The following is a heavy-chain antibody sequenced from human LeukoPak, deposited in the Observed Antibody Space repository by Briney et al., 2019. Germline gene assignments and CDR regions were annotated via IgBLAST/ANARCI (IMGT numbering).Heavy chain of an antibody. CDR2: IKEDGSEK. D-gene: IGHD4-11*01. CDR3: ARGRLGDS. V-gene: IGHV3-7*01. Sequence: GGSLRLSCAASGLTFSNAWMSWVRQAPGKGLEWVANIKEDGSEKYYVDSVKGRFTISRDNAKNSLYLQMNSLRAEDTAVYYCARGRLGDSWGQGTLVTVSS. CDR1: GLTFSNAW. J-gene: IGHJ4*02.